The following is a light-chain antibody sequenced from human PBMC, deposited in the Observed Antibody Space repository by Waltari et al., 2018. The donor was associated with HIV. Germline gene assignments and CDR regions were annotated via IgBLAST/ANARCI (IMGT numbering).Light chain of an antibody. CDR3: SSYAGSSMSYA. CDR2: DVT. Sequence: QSALTQPPSASGSPGQSVSISCTGASSAVGAFKYVSWYQQHPGKPPKLLIYDVTKRPSGVPDRFSGSKSGNTASLTVSGLQAEDEAHYYCSSYAGSSMSYAFGTGTKVTVL. CDR1: SSAVGAFKY. V-gene: IGLV2-8*01. J-gene: IGLJ1*01.